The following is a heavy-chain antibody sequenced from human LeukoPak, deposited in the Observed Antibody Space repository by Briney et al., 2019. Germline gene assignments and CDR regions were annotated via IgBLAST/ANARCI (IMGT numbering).Heavy chain of an antibody. CDR3: AKDGTGQWLHYFDY. Sequence: GGSLRLSCAASGFTFSSYAMSWVRQAPGKGLEWVSAISGSGGSTYYANSVKGRFTISRDNSKNTLYLQMNSLRAEDTAVYYCAKDGTGQWLHYFDYWGQGTLVTVSS. V-gene: IGHV3-23*01. J-gene: IGHJ4*02. CDR2: ISGSGGST. D-gene: IGHD5-12*01. CDR1: GFTFSSYA.